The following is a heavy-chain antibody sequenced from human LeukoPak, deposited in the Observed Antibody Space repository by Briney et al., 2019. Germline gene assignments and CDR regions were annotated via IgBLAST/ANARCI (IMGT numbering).Heavy chain of an antibody. CDR2: IYHSGST. D-gene: IGHD5/OR15-5a*01. V-gene: IGHV4-59*01. J-gene: IGHJ4*02. CDR1: GGSISTYY. CDR3: ARGGVYASPIGY. Sequence: SETLSLTCTLSGGSISTYYWSWIRQPPGKGLEWIGYIYHSGSTNYNPSLKSRVTISVDTSKNQFSLKLSSVTAADTVVYYCARGGVYASPIGYWGQGALVTVSS.